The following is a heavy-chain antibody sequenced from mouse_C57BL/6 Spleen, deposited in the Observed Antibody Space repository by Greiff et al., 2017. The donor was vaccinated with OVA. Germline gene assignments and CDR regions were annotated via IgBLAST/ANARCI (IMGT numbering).Heavy chain of an antibody. CDR3: ARCGMVQYYFDD. Sequence: QVQLKQPGAELVKPGASVKMSCKASGYTFTSYWITWVKQRPGQGLEWIGDIYPGSGSTNYNEKFKSKATLTVDTSSSTAYMQLSSLTSEDSAVYYCARCGMVQYYFDDRGQGTTLTVSS. CDR2: IYPGSGST. D-gene: IGHD2-3*01. CDR1: GYTFTSYW. V-gene: IGHV1-55*01. J-gene: IGHJ2*01.